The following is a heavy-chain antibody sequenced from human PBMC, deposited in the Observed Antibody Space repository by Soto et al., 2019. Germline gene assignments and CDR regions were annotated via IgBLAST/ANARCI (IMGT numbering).Heavy chain of an antibody. CDR2: IKVDGSEK. V-gene: IGHV3-7*05. CDR3: ASTRGY. CDR1: GFTFSGYW. J-gene: IGHJ4*02. Sequence: ESGGGLVQPGGSLRLSCAASGFTFSGYWMKWVRQAPGKGLEWVATIKVDGSEKYYVDSVKGRFTISRDSAKNSVHLQMNSLRVEDTAVYYCASTRGYWGQGTLVTVSS. D-gene: IGHD3-3*01.